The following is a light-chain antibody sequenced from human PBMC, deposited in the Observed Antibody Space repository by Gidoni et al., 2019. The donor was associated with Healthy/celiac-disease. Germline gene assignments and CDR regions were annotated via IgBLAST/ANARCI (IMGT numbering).Light chain of an antibody. CDR2: DAS. CDR1: QDITNY. J-gene: IGKJ1*01. Sequence: DLQLPQSPSALSASVGDRVTITCQASQDITNYLNWYQQKPGKAPKLLIYDASNLETGVPSRFSGRGSGTDFTFTISSLQPEEIATYYCQQYDNLLRTFGQGTKVEIK. V-gene: IGKV1-33*01. CDR3: QQYDNLLRT.